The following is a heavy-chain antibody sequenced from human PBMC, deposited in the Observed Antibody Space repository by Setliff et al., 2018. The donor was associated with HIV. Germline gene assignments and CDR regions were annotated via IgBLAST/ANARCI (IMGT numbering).Heavy chain of an antibody. CDR2: VHNSGGT. CDR1: GGSINSYY. J-gene: IGHJ6*03. CDR3: VRHTRDTSLAHYYYYIDV. Sequence: KPSETLSLTCTVSGGSINSYYWGWIRQSPGKGLEWVGNVHNSGGTNYNPSLKSRVSISVDTSKNQFSLNVNSVTAPDTAVYYCVRHTRDTSLAHYYYYIDVWGKGTTVTVSS. V-gene: IGHV4-39*01. D-gene: IGHD5-18*01.